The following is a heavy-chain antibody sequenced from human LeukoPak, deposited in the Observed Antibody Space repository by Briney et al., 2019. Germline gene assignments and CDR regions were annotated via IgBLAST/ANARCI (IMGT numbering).Heavy chain of an antibody. J-gene: IGHJ1*01. D-gene: IGHD6-19*01. CDR1: GFTFSSYA. V-gene: IGHV3-21*01. CDR2: ISSSGSYI. CDR3: ARDRSAVAAPECFQH. Sequence: GGSLRLSCAASGFTFSSYAMSWVRQAPGKGLEWVSSISSSGSYIYYADSLKGRFIISRDNAKNSLYLQMNSLGAEDTAAYYCARDRSAVAAPECFQHWGQGTLVTVS.